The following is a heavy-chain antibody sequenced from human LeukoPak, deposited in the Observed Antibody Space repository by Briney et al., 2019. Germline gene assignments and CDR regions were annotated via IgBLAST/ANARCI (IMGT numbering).Heavy chain of an antibody. J-gene: IGHJ4*02. Sequence: PGGSLRLSCAASGFTFTSYSMNWVRQAPGKGLEWVSTISGGGGSTYYADSVKGWFTISRDNSKNTLYLQVNSLRAEDTAVYYCAKGGKWDVTPFDYWGQGTLVTVSP. CDR2: ISGGGGST. V-gene: IGHV3-23*01. D-gene: IGHD1-26*01. CDR1: GFTFTSYS. CDR3: AKGGKWDVTPFDY.